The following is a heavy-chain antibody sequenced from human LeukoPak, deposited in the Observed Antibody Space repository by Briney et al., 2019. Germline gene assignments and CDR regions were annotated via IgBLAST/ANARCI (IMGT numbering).Heavy chain of an antibody. Sequence: GGSLRLSCAASGFTVSNNYMNWVRQAPGKGLEWVSVIYSGGSTYYADFVKGRFTISSHNSNNTLYLQMNSLRDEDTAVYYCARETKYGGYSYGFLDYWGQGTPVTVSS. D-gene: IGHD5-18*01. J-gene: IGHJ4*02. CDR3: ARETKYGGYSYGFLDY. V-gene: IGHV3-53*04. CDR2: IYSGGST. CDR1: GFTVSNNY.